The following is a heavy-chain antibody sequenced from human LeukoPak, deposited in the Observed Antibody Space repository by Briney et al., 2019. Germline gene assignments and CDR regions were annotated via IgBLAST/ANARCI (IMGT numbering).Heavy chain of an antibody. V-gene: IGHV3-21*01. Sequence: GGSLRLSCAASGFTFSSYSMNWVRQAPGKGLEWVSSISSSSSYIYYADSVKGRFTISRDNAKNSLYLQTNSLRAEDTAVYYCASGIVVVPTQRAFDIWGQGTMVTVSS. CDR3: ASGIVVVPTQRAFDI. J-gene: IGHJ3*02. D-gene: IGHD2-2*01. CDR2: ISSSSSYI. CDR1: GFTFSSYS.